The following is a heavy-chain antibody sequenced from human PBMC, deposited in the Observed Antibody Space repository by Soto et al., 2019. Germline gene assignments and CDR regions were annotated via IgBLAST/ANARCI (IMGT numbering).Heavy chain of an antibody. V-gene: IGHV3-74*01. Sequence: EVQMVESGGGLVQPGGSLRLSCAASGFPYNNFWMYWVRQTPETGLVWVSGINSDGTTTIYADSVKGRFTISRDNAKNTLYLQMNSLTVEDTAIYYCVRDIRWGQGTLVTVSS. CDR1: GFPYNNFW. J-gene: IGHJ4*02. CDR3: VRDIR. CDR2: INSDGTTT.